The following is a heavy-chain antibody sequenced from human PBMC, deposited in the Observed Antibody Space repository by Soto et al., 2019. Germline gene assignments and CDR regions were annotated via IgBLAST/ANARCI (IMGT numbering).Heavy chain of an antibody. D-gene: IGHD6-19*01. V-gene: IGHV1-69*01. CDR2: IIPIFATA. CDR3: ARSQAGSSSLDIYYYYYYVMDV. J-gene: IGHJ6*02. Sequence: QVQLVQSGAEVKKPGSSVKVSCKAPGGTFSSYAISWVRQAPGQGLEWMGGIIPIFATAKYAQKFQGRVTITADESTSTGYMELSSLRSEDTAVYYCARSQAGSSSLDIYYYYYYVMDVWGQGTTVTVSS. CDR1: GGTFSSYA.